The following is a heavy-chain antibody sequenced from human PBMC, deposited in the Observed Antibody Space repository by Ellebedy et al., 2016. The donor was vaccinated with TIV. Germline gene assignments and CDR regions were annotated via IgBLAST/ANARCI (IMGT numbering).Heavy chain of an antibody. CDR1: GFTFSSYA. CDR3: AKGRGGGSDSSAPRYYFDY. V-gene: IGHV3-23*01. D-gene: IGHD3-22*01. CDR2: ISNTGSRT. J-gene: IGHJ4*02. Sequence: GESLKISCAASGFTFSSYAMSWFRQSPGKGLWLVSTISNTGSRTYYADSVEGLFIISRDNSKKTLYLQMNSLRAEDTAVYYCAKGRGGGSDSSAPRYYFDYWGLGTLVTVSS.